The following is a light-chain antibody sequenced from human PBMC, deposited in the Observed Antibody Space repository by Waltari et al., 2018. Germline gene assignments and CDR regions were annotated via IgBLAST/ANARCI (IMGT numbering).Light chain of an antibody. J-gene: IGKJ1*01. CDR2: KAS. CDR3: QQYMTNSWT. V-gene: IGKV1-5*03. CDR1: QKLINW. Sequence: DIQMTQSPSTLSASVGDRVTITCRASQKLINWLAWFQQKPGKAPKLLIYKASNLESAVPSRCTGSSSGTEFTLTISSLQPDDFATYYCQQYMTNSWTFGQGTRVEVK.